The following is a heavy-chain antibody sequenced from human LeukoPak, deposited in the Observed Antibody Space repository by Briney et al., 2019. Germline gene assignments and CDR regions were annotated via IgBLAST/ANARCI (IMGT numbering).Heavy chain of an antibody. J-gene: IGHJ5*02. CDR3: ARDLGVSIAAAGAS. V-gene: IGHV1-2*02. Sequence: ASVKVSCKASGYTFTGYYMHWVRQAPGQGLEWMGWINPNSGGTNYAQKFQGRVTMTRDTSISTAYMELSRLRSEDTAVYYCARDLGVSIAAAGASWGQGTLVTVSS. D-gene: IGHD6-13*01. CDR2: INPNSGGT. CDR1: GYTFTGYY.